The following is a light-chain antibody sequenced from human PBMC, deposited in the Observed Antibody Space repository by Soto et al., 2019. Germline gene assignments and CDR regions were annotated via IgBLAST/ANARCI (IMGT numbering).Light chain of an antibody. CDR1: QSVSSSY. Sequence: EIVLTQSPGTLSLSPGERATLSCRASQSVSSSYLAWYQQKPGQAPRLLIYDASSRATGIPDRFSGSGSGTDFILTISRLEPEDFAAYYCQQYGSSPLTFGPGTKVDIK. CDR2: DAS. J-gene: IGKJ3*01. V-gene: IGKV3-20*01. CDR3: QQYGSSPLT.